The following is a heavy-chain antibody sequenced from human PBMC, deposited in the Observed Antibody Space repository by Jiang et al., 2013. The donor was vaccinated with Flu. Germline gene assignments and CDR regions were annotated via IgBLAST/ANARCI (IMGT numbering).Heavy chain of an antibody. CDR1: GFTFSSYD. CDR3: ARGGVWGSSWYIDY. CDR2: IGTAGDT. D-gene: IGHD6-13*01. Sequence: QLVESGGGLVQPGGSLRLSCAASGFTFSSYDMHWVRQATGKGLEWVSAIGTAGDTYYPGSVKGRFTISRENAKNSLYLQMNSLRAGDTAVYYCARGGVWGSSWYIDYWGQGTLVTVSS. J-gene: IGHJ4*02. V-gene: IGHV3-13*01.